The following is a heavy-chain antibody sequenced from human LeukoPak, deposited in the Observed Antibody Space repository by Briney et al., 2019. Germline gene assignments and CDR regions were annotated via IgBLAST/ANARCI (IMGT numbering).Heavy chain of an antibody. CDR2: IYYSGST. V-gene: IGHV4-61*08. J-gene: IGHJ3*02. Sequence: PSQTLSLTCTVSGGSISSGDYYWSWIRQPPGKGLEWIGYIYYSGSTNYNPSLKSRVTISVDTSKNQFSLKLSSVTAADTAVYYCARDRGTSYEDAFDIWGQGTMVTVSS. D-gene: IGHD2-2*01. CDR1: GGSISSGDYY. CDR3: ARDRGTSYEDAFDI.